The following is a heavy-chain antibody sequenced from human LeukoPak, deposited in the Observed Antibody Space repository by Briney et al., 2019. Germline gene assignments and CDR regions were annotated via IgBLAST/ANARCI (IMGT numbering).Heavy chain of an antibody. J-gene: IGHJ4*02. CDR3: AKGSGWYV. V-gene: IGHV3-23*01. D-gene: IGHD6-19*01. Sequence: GGSLRLSCAASGFTFSSYAMTWVRQAPGKGLGWVSVNTSGGNTDYADPVKGRFTISRDNSKNTLYLQMNSLRAEDTAVYYCAKGSGWYVWGQGTLVTVSS. CDR1: GFTFSSYA. CDR2: NTSGGNT.